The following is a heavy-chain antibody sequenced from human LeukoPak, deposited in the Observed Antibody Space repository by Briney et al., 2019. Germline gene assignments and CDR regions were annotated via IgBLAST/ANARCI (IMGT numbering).Heavy chain of an antibody. V-gene: IGHV3-30*18. CDR1: GFTFSSYG. Sequence: GGSLRLSCAASGFTFSSYGMHWVRQAPGKGLEWVAATSYDGSDKYYADSVKGRFTISRDNSKNTLFLQMNSLRDEDTAAYYCAKGRDDMDVWGKGTTVTVSS. J-gene: IGHJ6*04. CDR3: AKGRDDMDV. CDR2: TSYDGSDK.